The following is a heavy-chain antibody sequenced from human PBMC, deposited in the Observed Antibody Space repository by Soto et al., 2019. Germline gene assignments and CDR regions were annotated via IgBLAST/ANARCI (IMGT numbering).Heavy chain of an antibody. J-gene: IGHJ5*02. V-gene: IGHV3-13*01. D-gene: IGHD3-10*01. CDR2: IGFAGDT. Sequence: LRLSCGASGSIFSNFDMRWVRQTTEKGLEWVSGIGFAGDTNYSGSVKGRFTISRENAKNSLFLQMNSLRVGDTAVYYCVRGLPGGFDPWGQGTLVTVSS. CDR1: GSIFSNFD. CDR3: VRGLPGGFDP.